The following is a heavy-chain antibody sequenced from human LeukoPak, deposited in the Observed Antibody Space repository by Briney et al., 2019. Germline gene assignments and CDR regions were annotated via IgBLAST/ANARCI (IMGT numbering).Heavy chain of an antibody. CDR1: GFTFRTYW. J-gene: IGHJ4*02. CDR2: IKHNGDDL. Sequence: GGSLRLSCAASGFTFRTYWMSWVRQAPGKGLEWVANIKHNGDDLNYVDSVEDRFTISRDNAQNSLYLHMTSLRVEDTAVYYCARELRTFDSWGQGTLVTVSS. V-gene: IGHV3-7*01. CDR3: ARELRTFDS. D-gene: IGHD3-16*01.